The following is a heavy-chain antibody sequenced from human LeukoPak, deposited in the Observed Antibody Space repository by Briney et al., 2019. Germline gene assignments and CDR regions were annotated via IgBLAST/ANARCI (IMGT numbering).Heavy chain of an antibody. D-gene: IGHD3-10*01. V-gene: IGHV4-39*07. Sequence: SETLSLTCTVSGGSISSSSYYWGWIRQPPGKGLEWIGSIYYSGSTYYNPSLKSRVTISVDTSKNQFSLKLSSVTAADTAVYYCARGKVRFGRTNWFDPWGQGTLVTVSS. CDR3: ARGKVRFGRTNWFDP. CDR1: GGSISSSSYY. J-gene: IGHJ5*02. CDR2: IYYSGST.